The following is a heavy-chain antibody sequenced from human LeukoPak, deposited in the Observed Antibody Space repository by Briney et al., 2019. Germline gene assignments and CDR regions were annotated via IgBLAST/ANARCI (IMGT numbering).Heavy chain of an antibody. CDR2: IHGNGETT. V-gene: IGHV3-23*01. J-gene: IGHJ3*02. CDR3: AKDPNGDYVGAFDS. CDR1: GFSFSSYG. D-gene: IGHD4-17*01. Sequence: GGSLRLSCAASGFSFSSYGMTWVRQAPGKGLEWVSGIHGNGETTYYADSVKGRFTISRDNSRELLYLQMNSLRVEDTAVYYCAKDPNGDYVGAFDSWGQGTMVTVSS.